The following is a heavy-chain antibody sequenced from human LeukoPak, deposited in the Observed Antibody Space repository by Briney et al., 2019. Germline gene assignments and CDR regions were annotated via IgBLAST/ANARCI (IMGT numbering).Heavy chain of an antibody. CDR1: GGSFSGYY. Sequence: SETLSLTCAVYGGSFSGYYWSWIRQPPGKGLEWIGEINHSGSTNNNPSLKSRVTISVDTSKNQFSLKLSSVTAADTAVYYCAGNRGLGRDYWGQGTLVTVSS. CDR2: INHSGST. J-gene: IGHJ4*02. V-gene: IGHV4-34*01. D-gene: IGHD4-23*01. CDR3: AGNRGLGRDY.